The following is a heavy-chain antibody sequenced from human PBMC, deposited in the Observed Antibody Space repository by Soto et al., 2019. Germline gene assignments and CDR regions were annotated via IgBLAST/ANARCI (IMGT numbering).Heavy chain of an antibody. J-gene: IGHJ5*02. CDR3: PTVSAFCRVASLRGGSAP. V-gene: IGHV3-23*01. D-gene: IGHD3-3*02. CDR1: RFNFSRFA. Sequence: QLLESGGGLVQPGGSLRLSCAASRFNFSRFAMSWVRQAPGRGLEWVSSISSSGGGTYYADSVKGRFTISRDNSKNPLYWKMNTRRPEDSPVFYCPTVSAFCRVASLRGGSAPWAKGPLVPFSS. CDR2: ISSSGGGT.